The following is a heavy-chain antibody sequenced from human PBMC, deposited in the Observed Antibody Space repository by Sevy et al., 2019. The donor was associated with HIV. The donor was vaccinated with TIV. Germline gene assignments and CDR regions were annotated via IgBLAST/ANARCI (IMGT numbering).Heavy chain of an antibody. CDR3: AREGCTRPHDH. CDR2: LSFGCGRI. V-gene: IGHV3-23*01. J-gene: IGHJ4*02. CDR1: GFNFNIYS. D-gene: IGHD2-8*01. Sequence: GGSLRLSCVASGFNFNIYSMSWVRQAPGKGLEWVSTLSFGCGRINHADSVQGRFTMFRDDSKKTVYLEMNSLRAEDTAVYYCAREGCTRPHDHWGQGTLVTVSS.